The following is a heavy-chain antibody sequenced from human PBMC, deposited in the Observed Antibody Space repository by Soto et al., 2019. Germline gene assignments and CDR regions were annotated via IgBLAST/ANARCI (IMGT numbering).Heavy chain of an antibody. J-gene: IGHJ4*02. V-gene: IGHV4-4*02. CDR1: GGSISSSNW. Sequence: QVQLQESGPGLVKPSGTLSLTCAVSGGSISSSNWWSWVRQPPGNGLEWIGEIYHSGSTNYNPSLKRRVTISVDKSKNQFSLKLSSVTAADTAVYYCARVADTTVVENAVDYWGQGTLVTVSS. CDR2: IYHSGST. CDR3: ARVADTTVVENAVDY. D-gene: IGHD4-17*01.